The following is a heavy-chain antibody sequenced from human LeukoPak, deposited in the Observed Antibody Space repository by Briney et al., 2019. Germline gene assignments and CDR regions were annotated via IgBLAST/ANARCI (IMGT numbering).Heavy chain of an antibody. V-gene: IGHV4-61*08. CDR3: ASSRIGDDAFDI. Sequence: SETLSLTCTVSGGSISSGGYYWSWIRQHPGKGLEWIGYIYYSGSTNYNPSLKSRVTISVDTSKNQFSLKLSSVTAADTAVYYCASSRIGDDAFDIWGQGTMVTVSS. CDR1: GGSISSGGYY. J-gene: IGHJ3*02. D-gene: IGHD3-16*01. CDR2: IYYSGST.